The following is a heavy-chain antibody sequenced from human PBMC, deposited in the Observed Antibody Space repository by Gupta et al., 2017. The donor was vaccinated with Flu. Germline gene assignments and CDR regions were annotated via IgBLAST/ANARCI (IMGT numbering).Heavy chain of an antibody. CDR3: AAPSYYIPDDYYYGMDV. D-gene: IGHD1-26*01. CDR2: IVVGSGNT. V-gene: IGHV1-58*02. CDR1: GFTFTSSA. J-gene: IGHJ6*02. Sequence: QMQLVQSGPEVKKPGTSVKVSCKASGFTFTSSAMQWVRQARGKRLEWIGWIVVGSGNTKYAQKFQERVTITRDMSTSTAYMELSSLRSEDTAVYYCAAPSYYIPDDYYYGMDVWGQGTTVTVSS.